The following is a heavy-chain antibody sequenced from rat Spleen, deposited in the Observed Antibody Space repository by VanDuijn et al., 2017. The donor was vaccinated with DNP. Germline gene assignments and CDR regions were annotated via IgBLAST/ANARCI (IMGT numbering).Heavy chain of an antibody. J-gene: IGHJ3*01. CDR2: ITYDGSST. CDR3: ATQGQLGITWFAY. CDR1: GFTFSDYN. Sequence: EVQLVESGGGLVQPGRSLKLSCLASGFTFSDYNMAWVRQAPKKGLEWVATITYDGSSTYYGDSVKGRFTISRDIAKSTLYLQLDSLKSEDTATYYCATQGQLGITWFAYWGQGTLVTVSS. D-gene: IGHD1-10*01. V-gene: IGHV5-7*01.